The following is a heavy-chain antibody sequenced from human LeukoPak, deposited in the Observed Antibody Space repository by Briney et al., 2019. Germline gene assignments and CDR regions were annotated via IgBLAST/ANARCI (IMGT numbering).Heavy chain of an antibody. CDR2: IYPGDSDT. CDR1: GYSFTSYW. V-gene: IGHV5-51*01. CDR3: ARLPFPHYYDTSGYVLRWFDP. J-gene: IGHJ5*02. Sequence: GESLKISCKGSGYSFTSYWIAWVRQMPGKGLEWMGIIYPGDSDTRYSPSFQGQVTISADKSISTAYLQWSSLKASDTAMYYCARLPFPHYYDTSGYVLRWFDPWGQGTLVTVSS. D-gene: IGHD3-22*01.